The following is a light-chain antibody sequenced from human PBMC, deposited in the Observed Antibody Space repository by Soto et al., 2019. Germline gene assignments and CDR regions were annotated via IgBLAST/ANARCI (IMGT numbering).Light chain of an antibody. V-gene: IGKV4-1*01. CDR1: RSVCYSSNNKNY. CDR3: QQYYSTPLT. CDR2: WAS. J-gene: IGKJ4*01. Sequence: IVITQSPYSLSVSLWDGSTINWNSSRSVCYSSNNKNYLAWYQQKPGQPPKLLSYWASTRESGVPDRFSGSGSGTDFALTISSLQAEDVAVYYCQQYYSTPLTFGGGTKVDI.